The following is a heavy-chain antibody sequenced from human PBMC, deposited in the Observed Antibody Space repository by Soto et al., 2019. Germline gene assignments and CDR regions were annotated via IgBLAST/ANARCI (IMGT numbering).Heavy chain of an antibody. D-gene: IGHD6-13*01. J-gene: IGHJ3*02. CDR3: ARDNSSSWYGAFDI. V-gene: IGHV3-30-3*01. CDR1: GFTFSSYA. CDR2: ISYDGSNK. Sequence: QVQLVESGGGVVQPGRSLRLSCAASGFTFSSYAMHWVRQAPGKGLEWVAVISYDGSNKYYADSVKGRFTISRDNSKNTLYLQMKSLRAEDTAVYYCARDNSSSWYGAFDIWGQGTMVTVSS.